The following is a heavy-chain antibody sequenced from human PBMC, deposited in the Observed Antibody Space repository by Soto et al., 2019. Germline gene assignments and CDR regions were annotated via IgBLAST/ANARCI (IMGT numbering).Heavy chain of an antibody. CDR1: GYTFTSYA. V-gene: IGHV1-3*01. CDR3: ARGSELRFLEWLSADY. Sequence: ASVKVSCKASGYTFTSYAMHWVRQAPGQRLEWKGWINAGNGNTKYSQKFQGRVTITRDTSASTAYMELSSLRSEDTAVYYCARGSELRFLEWLSADYWGQGTLVTVSS. D-gene: IGHD3-3*01. J-gene: IGHJ4*02. CDR2: INAGNGNT.